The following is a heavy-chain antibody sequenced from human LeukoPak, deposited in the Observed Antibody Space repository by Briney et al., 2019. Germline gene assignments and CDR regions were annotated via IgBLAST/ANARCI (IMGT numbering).Heavy chain of an antibody. J-gene: IGHJ6*03. CDR2: INPNSGGT. Sequence: ASVKVSCKASGYTFTGYYMHWVRQAPGQGLEWMGWINPNSGGTNYAQKFQGRVTMTRDTSISTAYMELSRLRSDDTAVYYCARVLRDNSGSPDHYYYYYMDVWGKGTTVTVSS. D-gene: IGHD1-26*01. CDR3: ARVLRDNSGSPDHYYYYYMDV. CDR1: GYTFTGYY. V-gene: IGHV1-2*02.